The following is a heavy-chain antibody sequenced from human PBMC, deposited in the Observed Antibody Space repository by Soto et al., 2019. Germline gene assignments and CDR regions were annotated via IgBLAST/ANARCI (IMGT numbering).Heavy chain of an antibody. J-gene: IGHJ4*02. CDR2: ISDSGMT. V-gene: IGHV4-30-4*03. CDR1: GGSIRRSDSY. CDR3: AEFRITPGPQGYSFDS. Sequence: SETLSLTCSVSGGSIRRSDSYWTWVRQGPGKGLEWLAYISDSGMTDYNPSLKSRATISINTSKNFFFLTLSSVTAAYTAGFFGAEFRITPGPQGYSFDSWGPGPLVTVSS. D-gene: IGHD3-16*01.